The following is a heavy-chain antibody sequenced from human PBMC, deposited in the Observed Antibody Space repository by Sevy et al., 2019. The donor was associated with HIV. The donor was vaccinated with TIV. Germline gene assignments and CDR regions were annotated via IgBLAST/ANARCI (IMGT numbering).Heavy chain of an antibody. CDR1: GFTFGDYG. CDR3: ARGIAPRWYFDL. V-gene: IGHV3-20*04. D-gene: IGHD6-13*01. J-gene: IGHJ2*01. CDR2: INWNGGST. Sequence: GGSLRLSCAGSGFTFGDYGMSWVRQAPGKGLEWVSGINWNGGSTGYVDSVKGRFTISRDNAKNSLYLQMNSLRAEDTALYYCARGIAPRWYFDLWGRGTLVTVSS.